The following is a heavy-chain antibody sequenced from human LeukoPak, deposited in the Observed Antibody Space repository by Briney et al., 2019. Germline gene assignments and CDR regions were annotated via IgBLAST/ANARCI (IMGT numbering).Heavy chain of an antibody. CDR2: INPNSGGT. V-gene: IGHV1-2*06. J-gene: IGHJ5*02. Sequence: GASVKVSCKASGYTFTGYYMHWVRQAPGQGLEWMGRINPNSGGTNYAQKFQGRVTMTRDTSISTAYMELSRLRSDDTAVYYCARDHRFLEWLLHNNWFDPWGQGTLVTVSS. CDR1: GYTFTGYY. D-gene: IGHD3-3*01. CDR3: ARDHRFLEWLLHNNWFDP.